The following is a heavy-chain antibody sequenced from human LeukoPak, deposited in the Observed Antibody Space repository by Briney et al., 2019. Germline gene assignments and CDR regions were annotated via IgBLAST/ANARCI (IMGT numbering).Heavy chain of an antibody. J-gene: IGHJ3*02. CDR1: GGTFSSYA. CDR2: IIPILGIV. D-gene: IGHD6-6*01. V-gene: IGHV1-69*04. Sequence: SVKISCKASGGTFSSYAISWVRQAPGQGLEWMGRIIPILGIVNYAQKFQGRVTITADKSTSTAYMELSSLRSEDTAVYYCARSLSSGAFDIWGQGTMVTVSS. CDR3: ARSLSSGAFDI.